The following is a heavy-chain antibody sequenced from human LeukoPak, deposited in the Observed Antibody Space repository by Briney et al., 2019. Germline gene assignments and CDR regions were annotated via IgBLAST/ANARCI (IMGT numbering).Heavy chain of an antibody. Sequence: GRSLRLSCAASGFTFSSYAMHWVRQAPGKGLEWVAVISYDGSNKYYADSVKGRFTISRDNSKNTLYLQMNSLRAEDTAVYYCARALKVGATLGDSLASDFWGQGTLVTVSS. CDR1: GFTFSSYA. V-gene: IGHV3-30*01. CDR2: ISYDGSNK. J-gene: IGHJ4*02. D-gene: IGHD1-26*01. CDR3: ARALKVGATLGDSLASDF.